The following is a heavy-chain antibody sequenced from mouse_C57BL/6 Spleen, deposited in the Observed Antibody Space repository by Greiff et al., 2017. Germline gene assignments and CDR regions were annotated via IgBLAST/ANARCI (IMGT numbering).Heavy chain of an antibody. V-gene: IGHV5-12*01. CDR1: GFTFSDYY. D-gene: IGHD4-1*01. J-gene: IGHJ2*01. CDR2: ISNGGGST. CDR3: ARQELGNYFDY. Sequence: DVHLVESGGGLVQPGGSLKLSCAASGFTFSDYYMYWVRQTPEKRLEWVAYISNGGGSTYYPDTVKGRFTISRDNAKNTLYLQMSRLKSEDTAMYYCARQELGNYFDYWGQGTTRTVSS.